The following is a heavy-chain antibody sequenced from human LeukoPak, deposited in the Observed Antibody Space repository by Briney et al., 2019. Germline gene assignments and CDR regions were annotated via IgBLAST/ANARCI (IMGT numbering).Heavy chain of an antibody. D-gene: IGHD1-26*01. Sequence: SVKVSCKASGGTFSSYAISWVRQAPGRGLEWMGGIIPIFGTANYAQKFQGRVTITADKSTSTAYMELSSLRSEDTAVYYCASGTWVDTYYYYMDVWGEGTTVTVSS. V-gene: IGHV1-69*06. CDR2: IIPIFGTA. CDR3: ASGTWVDTYYYYMDV. CDR1: GGTFSSYA. J-gene: IGHJ6*03.